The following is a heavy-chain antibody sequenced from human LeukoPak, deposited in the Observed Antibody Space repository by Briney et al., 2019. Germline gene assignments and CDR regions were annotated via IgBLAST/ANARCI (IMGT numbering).Heavy chain of an antibody. J-gene: IGHJ4*02. CDR3: ARGDYGDYAGPFDS. Sequence: GGSLRLSCAASGFSFSSHVMHWVRQAPGKGLEWVSSMSGSGGSTYYADSVKGRFTISRDNAKKSLYLQMNGLRAEDTAVYYCARGDYGDYAGPFDSWGQGTLVTVSS. CDR1: GFSFSSHV. V-gene: IGHV3-21*01. D-gene: IGHD4-17*01. CDR2: MSGSGGST.